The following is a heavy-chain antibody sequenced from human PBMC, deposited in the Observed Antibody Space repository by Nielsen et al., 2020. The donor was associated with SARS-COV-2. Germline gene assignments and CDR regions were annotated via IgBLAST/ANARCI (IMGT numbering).Heavy chain of an antibody. Sequence: WVRQAPGQGLEWMGWINTDSEHPTYAQGFTGRFVFSLDTSVSTTYLQISSLKAEDTAVYYCAPGMGYCSSTTCKVDSGMDVWGQGTTVTVSS. J-gene: IGHJ6*02. CDR3: APGMGYCSSTTCKVDSGMDV. D-gene: IGHD2-2*01. V-gene: IGHV7-4-1*02. CDR2: INTDSEHP.